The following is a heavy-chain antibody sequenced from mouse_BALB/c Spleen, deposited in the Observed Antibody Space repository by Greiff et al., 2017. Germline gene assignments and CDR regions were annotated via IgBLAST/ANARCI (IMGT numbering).Heavy chain of an antibody. D-gene: IGHD2-4*01. V-gene: IGHV1-55*01. Sequence: VQLQQPGAELVKPGTSVKLSCKASGYNFTSYWINWVKLRPGQGLEWIGDIYPGSGSTNYNEKFKSKATLTVDTSSSTAYMQLSSLASEDSALYYCARNDYPDWFAYWGQGTLVTVSA. CDR2: IYPGSGST. CDR1: GYNFTSYW. CDR3: ARNDYPDWFAY. J-gene: IGHJ3*01.